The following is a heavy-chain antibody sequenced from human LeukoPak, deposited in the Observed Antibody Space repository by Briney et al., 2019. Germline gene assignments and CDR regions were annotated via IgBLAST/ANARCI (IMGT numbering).Heavy chain of an antibody. Sequence: GGSLRLSCAVSGITLSNYGMSWVRQAPGEGLECVSTISGSGGSTYYADSVKGRFTISRDNSKNTLYLQTNSLRAEDTAVYYCAKDRGVWGSYRYPTFFDYWGHGALVTVSS. CDR2: ISGSGGST. J-gene: IGHJ4*01. CDR3: AKDRGVWGSYRYPTFFDY. V-gene: IGHV3-23*01. CDR1: GITLSNYG. D-gene: IGHD3-16*02.